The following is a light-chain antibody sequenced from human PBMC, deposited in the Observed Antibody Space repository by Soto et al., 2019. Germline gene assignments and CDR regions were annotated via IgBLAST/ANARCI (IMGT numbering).Light chain of an antibody. CDR1: QSVASN. J-gene: IGKJ1*01. Sequence: EIVMTQSPATLSVSPGERATLSCRASQSVASNLAWYQQKPGQAPRVLIYGASNRATGIPDRFSGSGSGTDFTLTISRLEPEDFAMYYCQQYGRTFGLGTKVDIK. V-gene: IGKV3-20*01. CDR2: GAS. CDR3: QQYGRT.